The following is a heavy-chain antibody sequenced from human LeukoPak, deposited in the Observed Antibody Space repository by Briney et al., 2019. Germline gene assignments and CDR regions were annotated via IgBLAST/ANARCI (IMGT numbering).Heavy chain of an antibody. CDR2: ISYDGSNK. D-gene: IGHD2-2*01. CDR3: AKDQIVVVPAAMYPYYYGMDV. V-gene: IGHV3-30*18. Sequence: GRALRLSCAASGFTFSSYGMHWVRQAPGKGLEGVAVISYDGSNKYYADSVKGRFTISRDNSKNTLYLQMNSLRAEDTAVYYCAKDQIVVVPAAMYPYYYGMDVWGKGTTVTGSS. CDR1: GFTFSSYG. J-gene: IGHJ6*04.